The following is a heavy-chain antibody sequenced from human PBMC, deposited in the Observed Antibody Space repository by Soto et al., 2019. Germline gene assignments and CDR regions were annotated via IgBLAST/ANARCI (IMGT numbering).Heavy chain of an antibody. CDR1: GFILSDHY. D-gene: IGHD6-25*01. CDR3: ARAAPPFQH. J-gene: IGHJ1*01. V-gene: IGHV3-72*01. CDR2: SRNKANSYTT. Sequence: EVQLVESGGGLVQPGGSLRLSCAASGFILSDHYMDLVRQAPGKGLEWVGRSRNKANSYTTEYVASVKCRFTISRDESKNSLYLQMNSLRTEDTAVYYCARAAPPFQHGGQGTLVTVSS.